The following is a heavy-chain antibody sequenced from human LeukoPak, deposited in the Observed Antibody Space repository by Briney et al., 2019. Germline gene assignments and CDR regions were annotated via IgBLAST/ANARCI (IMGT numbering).Heavy chain of an antibody. CDR3: TRDLNHDSSG. V-gene: IGHV3-7*01. CDR2: IKTDGSEK. J-gene: IGHJ4*02. CDR1: GFGFSDYW. Sequence: GGTQRLYCTPSGFGFSDYWMTWVRKAPEKGLECVANIKTDGSEKYYPDSVKGRFTISRDNAKNSLYLQMNSMRVEDTDVYYCTRDLNHDSSGWGQETLVSVS. D-gene: IGHD3-22*01.